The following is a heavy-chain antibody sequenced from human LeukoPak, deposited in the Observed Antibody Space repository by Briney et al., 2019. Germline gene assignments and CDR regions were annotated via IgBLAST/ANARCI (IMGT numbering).Heavy chain of an antibody. D-gene: IGHD3-16*01. CDR1: GYSFTNYW. Sequence: RGESLKISCKGSGYSFTNYWIGWVRQMPGKGLEWMGIIYPGDSDTRYSPSFQGQVTISADKSISTAYLQWSSLKASDTAMYYCARLLGSYHYYMVVWGKGTTVTVSS. J-gene: IGHJ6*03. CDR2: IYPGDSDT. V-gene: IGHV5-51*01. CDR3: ARLLGSYHYYMVV.